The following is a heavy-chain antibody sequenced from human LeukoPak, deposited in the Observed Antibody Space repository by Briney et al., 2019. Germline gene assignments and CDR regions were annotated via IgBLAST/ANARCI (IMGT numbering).Heavy chain of an antibody. J-gene: IGHJ4*02. D-gene: IGHD1-26*01. CDR3: ASEGSGSYSNY. CDR2: IYSGGTT. V-gene: IGHV3-53*01. Sequence: GGSLRLSCAAPGFTVSINHMSWVRQAPGKGLEWVSVIYSGGTTYYTDSVKGRFTISRDNSKNMLYLQMNSLRVEDTAVYYCASEGSGSYSNYWGQGILVTVSS. CDR1: GFTVSINH.